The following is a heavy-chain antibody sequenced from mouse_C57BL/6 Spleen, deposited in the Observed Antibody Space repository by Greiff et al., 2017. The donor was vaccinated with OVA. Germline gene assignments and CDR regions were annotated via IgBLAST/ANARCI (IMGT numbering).Heavy chain of an antibody. D-gene: IGHD1-1*01. CDR2: FYPGSGSI. J-gene: IGHJ1*03. V-gene: IGHV1-62-2*01. Sequence: QVQLQQSGAELVKPGASVKLSCKASGYTFTEYTIHWVKQRPGQGLEWIGWFYPGSGSIKYNEKFKDKATLTADKSSSTAYMELSRLTSEDSAVYFCARHEGRDGSSHWYFDVWGTGTTVTVSS. CDR3: ARHEGRDGSSHWYFDV. CDR1: GYTFTEYT.